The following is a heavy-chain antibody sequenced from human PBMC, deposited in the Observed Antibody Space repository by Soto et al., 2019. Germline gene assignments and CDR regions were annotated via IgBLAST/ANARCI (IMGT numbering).Heavy chain of an antibody. J-gene: IGHJ6*02. CDR3: AKGPTIFGVVLSYSFYYGLDV. CDR2: IIPIFGTA. CDR1: GGTFSSYA. D-gene: IGHD3-3*01. V-gene: IGHV1-69*01. Sequence: QVQLVQSGAEVKKPGSSVKVSCKASGGTFSSYAISWVRQAPGQGLEWMGGIIPIFGTANYAQKFQGRVTITADESTSTAYMELSSLRSEDTAVYHCAKGPTIFGVVLSYSFYYGLDVWGQGTTVTVSS.